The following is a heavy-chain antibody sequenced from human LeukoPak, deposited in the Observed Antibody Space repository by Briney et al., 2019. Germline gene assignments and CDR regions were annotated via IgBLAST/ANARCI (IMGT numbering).Heavy chain of an antibody. D-gene: IGHD4-17*01. CDR2: IWYDGSNK. Sequence: GGSLRLSCAASGFTFSSYGMHWVRQAPGKGLEWVAVIWYDGSNKYYADSVKGRFTISRDNSKNTLYLQMNSLRPEDTAVYYCARGPDYGDSNWFDPWGQGTLVTVSS. CDR1: GFTFSSYG. J-gene: IGHJ5*02. CDR3: ARGPDYGDSNWFDP. V-gene: IGHV3-33*01.